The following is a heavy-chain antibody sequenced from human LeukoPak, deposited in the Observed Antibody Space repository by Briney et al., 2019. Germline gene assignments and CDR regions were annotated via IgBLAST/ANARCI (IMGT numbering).Heavy chain of an antibody. CDR1: GFTFSNFA. D-gene: IGHD3-16*01. J-gene: IGHJ5*02. CDR2: INNNGRST. V-gene: IGHV3-64*01. Sequence: GGSLRLSCAASGFTFSNFATYWVRQAPGKGLEYVSAINNNGRSTYYANSVRGRFTISRDNSKNTLYLQMGSLRAEDMGVYYCGRDPSRGGPANWFDPWGQGTLVTVSS. CDR3: GRDPSRGGPANWFDP.